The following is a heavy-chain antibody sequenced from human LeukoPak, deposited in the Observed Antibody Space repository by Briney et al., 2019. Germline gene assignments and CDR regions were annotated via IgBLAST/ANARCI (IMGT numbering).Heavy chain of an antibody. J-gene: IGHJ4*02. CDR2: IYYSGST. V-gene: IGHV4-59*08. D-gene: IGHD3-16*02. Sequence: PSETLSLTCTVSGGSIRSYYWSWIRQPPGKGLEWIGNIYYSGSTNYNPSLKSRLTISVDTSKNQFSLKLTSVTAADTAFYYCASHRYTSTLDYLGQGTLVTVSS. CDR3: ASHRYTSTLDY. CDR1: GGSIRSYY.